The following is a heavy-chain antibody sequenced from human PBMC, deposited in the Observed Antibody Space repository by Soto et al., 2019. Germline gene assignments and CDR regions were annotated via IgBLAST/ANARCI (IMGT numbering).Heavy chain of an antibody. Sequence: ESGGGLVQPGGSLRLSCEGSGFTVSSHAMTWIRQAPGKGPEWVSTVTADGGTYYADSVKGRFAMSRDTSENTRFLQMNSLGAEDTAAYYCAPHVSCSGGSCQYDAFAIRGQGTMVTVSS. J-gene: IGHJ3*02. CDR1: GFTVSSHA. CDR2: VTADGGT. D-gene: IGHD2-15*01. CDR3: APHVSCSGGSCQYDAFAI. V-gene: IGHV3-23*01.